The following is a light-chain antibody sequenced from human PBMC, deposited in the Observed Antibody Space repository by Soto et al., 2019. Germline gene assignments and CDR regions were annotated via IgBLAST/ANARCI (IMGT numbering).Light chain of an antibody. CDR3: SSYTTSNTRQIV. Sequence: QSALTQPASVSGSPGQSITISCTGTSSDVGVYNYVSWYQHHPGKAPKLMIYDVSNRPSGVSNRFSGSKSGNTASLTISRLQPEAEDESDCSSYTTSNTRQIVFGRGTKVTVL. CDR1: SSDVGVYNY. J-gene: IGLJ2*01. CDR2: DVS. V-gene: IGLV2-14*03.